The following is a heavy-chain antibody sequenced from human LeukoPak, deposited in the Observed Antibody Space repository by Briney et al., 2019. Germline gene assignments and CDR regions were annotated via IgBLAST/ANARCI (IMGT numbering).Heavy chain of an antibody. V-gene: IGHV3-30*03. D-gene: IGHD4-23*01. CDR1: GFTFSSYG. CDR2: ISYDGSNK. CDR3: AREGGFYGDYGGFDY. J-gene: IGHJ4*02. Sequence: GGSLRLSCAASGFTFSSYGMHWVRQAPGKGLEWVAVISYDGSNKYYADSVKGRFTISRDNSKNTLYLQMNSLRAEDTAVYYCAREGGFYGDYGGFDYWGQGTLVTVSS.